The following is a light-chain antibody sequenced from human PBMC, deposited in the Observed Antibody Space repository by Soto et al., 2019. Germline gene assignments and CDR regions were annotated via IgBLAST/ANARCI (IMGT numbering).Light chain of an antibody. CDR1: SSDVGGYDY. V-gene: IGLV2-14*03. J-gene: IGLJ1*01. Sequence: QSALTQPASVSGSPGQSITISCTGTSSDVGGYDYVSWYQHHPGKAPKLMIYDVTNRPSGVSNRFSGSKSGNTASLTISGLQAEDEASYYCSSYPSTSPYLFVTGTRLTV. CDR2: DVT. CDR3: SSYPSTSPYL.